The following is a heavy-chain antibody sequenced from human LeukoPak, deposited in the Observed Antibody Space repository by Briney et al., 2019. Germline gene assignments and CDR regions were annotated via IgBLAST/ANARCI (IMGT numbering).Heavy chain of an antibody. D-gene: IGHD3-10*01. V-gene: IGHV3-11*05. CDR3: AREVTYYYGSGSYSKKHYFDY. Sequence: PGGSLRLFCAASGFTFSDYYMTWIGQAPGRGLEWISYINGSSSDTNYAGFVRGRFTISRDNAKNSLYVLMNSLRVEDTAVYFCAREVTYYYGSGSYSKKHYFDYWGQETLVTVSS. J-gene: IGHJ4*02. CDR2: INGSSSDT. CDR1: GFTFSDYY.